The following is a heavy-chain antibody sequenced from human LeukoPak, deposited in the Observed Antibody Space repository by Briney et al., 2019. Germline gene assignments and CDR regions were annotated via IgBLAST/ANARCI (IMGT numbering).Heavy chain of an antibody. Sequence: PGGSLRLSCAASGFTFSDYYMHWVRQAPGKGLEWVAVVHHDGSERYYADSVKGRFTISRDTSKNTLYVQMDSLRVEDTAVYYCATGSGYYYDHWGQGTLVTVSS. J-gene: IGHJ4*02. CDR1: GFTFSDYY. CDR2: VHHDGSER. D-gene: IGHD3-22*01. CDR3: ATGSGYYYDH. V-gene: IGHV3-30*02.